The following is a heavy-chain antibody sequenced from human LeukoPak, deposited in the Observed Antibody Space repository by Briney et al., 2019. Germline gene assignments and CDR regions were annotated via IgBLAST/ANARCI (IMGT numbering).Heavy chain of an antibody. CDR1: GGSFSGYY. Sequence: SETLSLTCAVYGGSFSGYYWSWIRQPPGKGLEWIGEINHSGSTNYNPSLKSRVTISVDTSKNQFSLKLSSVTAADTAVYYCARGRDIAANWGQGTLVTVSS. D-gene: IGHD6-6*01. CDR3: ARGRDIAAN. V-gene: IGHV4-34*01. J-gene: IGHJ4*02. CDR2: INHSGST.